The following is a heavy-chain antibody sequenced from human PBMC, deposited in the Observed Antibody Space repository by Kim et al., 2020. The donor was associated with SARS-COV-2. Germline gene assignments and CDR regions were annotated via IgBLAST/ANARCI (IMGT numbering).Heavy chain of an antibody. CDR1: GFTFTTYG. Sequence: GGSLRLSCAASGFTFTTYGMHWVRQAPGKGLEWVAVIGHDGNVEVYADSVKGRFSLSRDNSKNTLYLQMNSLRGEDTAVYYCVRDYDSGSGLDYWGQGTLVTVSS. CDR3: VRDYDSGSGLDY. J-gene: IGHJ4*02. V-gene: IGHV3-33*01. D-gene: IGHD3-10*01. CDR2: IGHDGNVE.